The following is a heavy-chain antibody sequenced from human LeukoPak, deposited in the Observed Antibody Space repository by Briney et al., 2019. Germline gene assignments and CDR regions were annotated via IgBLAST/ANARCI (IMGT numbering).Heavy chain of an antibody. CDR2: IYSSGST. D-gene: IGHD3-10*01. CDR3: ARDPMGYYYGSGRPYYYGMDV. Sequence: SETLSLTCTVSGGSISTYYWSWIRQPAGKGLEWIGRIYSSGSTNYNPSLKSRVTMSVDTSKNQFSLKLSSATAADTAVCYCARDPMGYYYGSGRPYYYGMDVWGQGTTVTVSS. V-gene: IGHV4-4*07. CDR1: GGSISTYY. J-gene: IGHJ6*02.